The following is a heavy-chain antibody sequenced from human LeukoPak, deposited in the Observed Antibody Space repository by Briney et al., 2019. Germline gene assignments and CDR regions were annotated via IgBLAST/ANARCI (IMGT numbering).Heavy chain of an antibody. Sequence: PGRSLRLSCVASGFTFSRYAMHWVRRAPGKGLDWVTFISYDGANKYYADSVKGRFTISRDNSRNTLFLQVNSLRAEDTAVYYCARAERNAGVFDYWGQGTPVTVSS. CDR3: ARAERNAGVFDY. CDR2: ISYDGANK. V-gene: IGHV3-30-3*01. J-gene: IGHJ4*02. D-gene: IGHD3-3*01. CDR1: GFTFSRYA.